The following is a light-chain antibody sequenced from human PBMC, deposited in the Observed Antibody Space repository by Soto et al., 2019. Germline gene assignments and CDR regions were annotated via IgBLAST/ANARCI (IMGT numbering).Light chain of an antibody. J-gene: IGLJ1*01. CDR1: ELSKQY. V-gene: IGLV3-25*02. Sequence: SYALTQAPSVSVSPGQTARITCSGDELSKQYVYWYQQKPGQAPVLVIYKDSERASGIPERFSASSSGTTVTLTISGVRAEDEADYYCQSSDDTGNYYLFGTGTKVTVL. CDR2: KDS. CDR3: QSSDDTGNYYL.